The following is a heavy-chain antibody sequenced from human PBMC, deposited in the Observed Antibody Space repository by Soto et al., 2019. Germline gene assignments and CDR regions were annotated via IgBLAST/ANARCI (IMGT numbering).Heavy chain of an antibody. J-gene: IGHJ6*02. CDR2: IYCSGST. D-gene: IGHD1-1*01. CDR1: GGSISSYY. Sequence: SETLSLTCTVSGGSISSYYWSWIRQPPGKGLEWIGYIYCSGSTNYNPSLKSRVTISVDTSKNQFSLKLSSVTAADTAVYYCARGKTGNPYYGMDVWGQGTTVTVSS. V-gene: IGHV4-59*01. CDR3: ARGKTGNPYYGMDV.